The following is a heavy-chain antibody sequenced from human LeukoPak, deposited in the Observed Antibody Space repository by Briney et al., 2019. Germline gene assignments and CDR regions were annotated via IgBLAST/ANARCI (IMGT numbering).Heavy chain of an antibody. CDR1: GGSISSVDHY. CDR3: ARESGYCSSTSCYSMYV. Sequence: NPSETLSLTCTVSGGSISSVDHYWSWIRQPPGKGLEWIGDIYYSGSTYYNPSLKSRVTISVDTSKNQFSLKLSSLTAADTAVYYCARESGYCSSTSCYSMYVWGQGTTVTVSS. J-gene: IGHJ6*02. D-gene: IGHD2-2*03. CDR2: IYYSGST. V-gene: IGHV4-30-4*01.